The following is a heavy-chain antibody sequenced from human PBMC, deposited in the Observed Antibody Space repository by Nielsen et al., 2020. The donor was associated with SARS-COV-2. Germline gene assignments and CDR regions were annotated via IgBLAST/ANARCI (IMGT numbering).Heavy chain of an antibody. CDR3: ARDWAEECSGGSCYVSAPEGTYDAFDI. CDR2: IYYSGST. V-gene: IGHV4-59*13. D-gene: IGHD2-15*01. Sequence: PGKGLEWIGYIYYSGSTNYNPSLKSRVTISVDTSKNQFSLKLSSVTAADTAVYYCARDWAEECSGGSCYVSAPEGTYDAFDIWGQGTMVTVSS. J-gene: IGHJ3*02.